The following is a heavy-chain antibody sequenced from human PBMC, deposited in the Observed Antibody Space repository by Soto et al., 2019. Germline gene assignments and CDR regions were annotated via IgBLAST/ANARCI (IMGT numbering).Heavy chain of an antibody. CDR1: GYTFTSYA. J-gene: IGHJ4*02. CDR2: INAGNGNT. Sequence: QVQLVQSGAEVKKPGASVKVSCKASGYTFTSYAMHWVRQAPGQRLEWMGWINAGNGNTKYSQKFQGRVTITRDTSASTAYMELSSLISEDTAVYYCARPLRGSLDYFDYWGQGTLVTVSS. V-gene: IGHV1-3*01. CDR3: ARPLRGSLDYFDY. D-gene: IGHD1-26*01.